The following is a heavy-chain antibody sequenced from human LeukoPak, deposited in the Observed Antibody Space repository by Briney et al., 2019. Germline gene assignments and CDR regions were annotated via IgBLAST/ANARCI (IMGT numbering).Heavy chain of an antibody. CDR3: AREGALRYFDWSLGYHAFDI. CDR1: GFTFSSYS. J-gene: IGHJ3*02. D-gene: IGHD3-9*01. V-gene: IGHV3-21*04. Sequence: GGSLRLSCAASGFTFSSYSMNWVRQAPGKGLEWVSSISSSSSYIYYADSVKGRFTISRDNAKNSLYLQMNSLRAEDTAVYYCAREGALRYFDWSLGYHAFDIWGQGTMVTVSS. CDR2: ISSSSSYI.